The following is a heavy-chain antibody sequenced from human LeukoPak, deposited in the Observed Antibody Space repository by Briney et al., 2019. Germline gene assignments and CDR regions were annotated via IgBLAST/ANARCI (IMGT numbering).Heavy chain of an antibody. J-gene: IGHJ4*02. V-gene: IGHV3-13*01. D-gene: IGHD3-22*01. Sequence: GGSLRLSCAAFGFTFGSYDMHWVRQATGKGLEGVSAIGTAGDTYYPGSVKGRFTISRENAKNSLYLQMNSLRAGDTAVYYCARALGYYDSSGYDHWGQGTLVTVSS. CDR2: IGTAGDT. CDR3: ARALGYYDSSGYDH. CDR1: GFTFGSYD.